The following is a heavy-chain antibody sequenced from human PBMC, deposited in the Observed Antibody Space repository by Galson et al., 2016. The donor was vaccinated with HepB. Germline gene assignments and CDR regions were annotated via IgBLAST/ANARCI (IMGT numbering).Heavy chain of an antibody. J-gene: IGHJ1*01. D-gene: IGHD3-22*01. Sequence: ETLSLTCTVSGGSIKTFYWSWIRESPGKGLEWIGHVYHSGSTNYNPSLKSRLTMAVDTSKNQFSLRLTSVTAADTAVYYCEGTTYYYDSIDYSAVYFQHWGRGTLVIVSS. V-gene: IGHV4-59*01. CDR2: VYHSGST. CDR1: GGSIKTFY. CDR3: EGTTYYYDSIDYSAVYFQH.